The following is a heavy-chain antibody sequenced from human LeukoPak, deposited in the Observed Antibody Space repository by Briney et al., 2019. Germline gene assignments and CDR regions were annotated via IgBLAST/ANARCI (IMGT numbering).Heavy chain of an antibody. D-gene: IGHD3-22*01. V-gene: IGHV3-9*01. CDR2: ISWNSGSI. J-gene: IGHJ3*02. CDR3: AKGRSSGYSIKDAFDI. CDR1: GFTVSSNY. Sequence: GGSLRLSCAASGFTVSSNYMSWVRQAPGKGLEWVSGISWNSGSIGYADSVKGRFTISRDNAKNSLYLQMNSLRAEDTALYYCAKGRSSGYSIKDAFDIWGQGSMVTVSS.